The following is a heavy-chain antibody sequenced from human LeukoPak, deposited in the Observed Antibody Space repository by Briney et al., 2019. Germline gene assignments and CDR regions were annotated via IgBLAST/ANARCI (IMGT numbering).Heavy chain of an antibody. D-gene: IGHD2-2*01. CDR2: IYHSGST. CDR1: GGSISSGGYS. Sequence: PSETLSLTCAVSGGSISSGGYSWSWIRQPPGKGLEWIGYIYHSGSTYYNPSLKSRVTISVDRSKNQFSLKPSSVTAADTAVYYCARQVYCSSTSCSELDWFDPWGQGTLVTVSS. V-gene: IGHV4-30-2*01. J-gene: IGHJ5*02. CDR3: ARQVYCSSTSCSELDWFDP.